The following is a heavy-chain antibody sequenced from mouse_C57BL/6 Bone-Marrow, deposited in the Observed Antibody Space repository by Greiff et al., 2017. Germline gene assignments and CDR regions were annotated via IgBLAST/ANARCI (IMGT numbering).Heavy chain of an antibody. V-gene: IGHV1-59*01. CDR1: GYTFTSYW. J-gene: IGHJ3*01. Sequence: QVQLQQPGAELVRPGTSVKLSCKASGYTFTSYWMHWVKQRPGQGLEWIGVIDPSDSYTNYNQKFKGKATLTVDTSSSTAYMQLSSLTSEDSAVYYRGGGIYNYEVAFRGQGTRV. D-gene: IGHD1-3*01. CDR3: GGGIYNYEVAF. CDR2: IDPSDSYT.